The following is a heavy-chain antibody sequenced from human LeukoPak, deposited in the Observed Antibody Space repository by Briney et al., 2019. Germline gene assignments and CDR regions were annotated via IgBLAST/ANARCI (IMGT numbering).Heavy chain of an antibody. CDR2: INWNGGST. D-gene: IGHD6-13*01. CDR3: ARDGIIAAAGLNWFDP. V-gene: IGHV3-20*04. J-gene: IGHJ5*02. Sequence: GGSLRLSCAASGFTFDDYGMSRVRQAPGKGLEWVSGINWNGGSTGYADSVKGRFTISRDSAKNSLYLQMNSLRAEDTALYYCARDGIIAAAGLNWFDPWGQGTLVTVSS. CDR1: GFTFDDYG.